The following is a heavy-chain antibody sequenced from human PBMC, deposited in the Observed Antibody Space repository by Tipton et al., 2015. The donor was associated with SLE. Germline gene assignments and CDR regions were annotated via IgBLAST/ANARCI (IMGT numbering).Heavy chain of an antibody. Sequence: TLSLTCAVYGGSFSGYYWSWIRQPPGKGLEWIGEINHSGSTNYNPSLKSRVTISVDTSRNQFSLKLTSVTAADTAVYYCVRDGFRRNGVCYRNWFDPWGPGSLVTVSS. CDR3: VRDGFRRNGVCYRNWFDP. V-gene: IGHV4-34*01. J-gene: IGHJ5*02. D-gene: IGHD2-8*01. CDR1: GGSFSGYY. CDR2: INHSGST.